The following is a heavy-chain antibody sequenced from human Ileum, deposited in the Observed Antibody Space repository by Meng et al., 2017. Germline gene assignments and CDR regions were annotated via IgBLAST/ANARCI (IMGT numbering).Heavy chain of an antibody. Sequence: VPLQESGPGLVEPSGTLSLTCAVSVGSISSTYWWTWVRQSAGKGLEWMGEIHHSGSTNYNPSLKSRVTISVDKSKNQFSLNLRSVTAADTAVYYCARIDYGGNGIEKYYFDYWGQGTLVTVSS. J-gene: IGHJ4*02. V-gene: IGHV4-4*02. CDR1: VGSISSTYW. CDR2: IHHSGST. D-gene: IGHD4-23*01. CDR3: ARIDYGGNGIEKYYFDY.